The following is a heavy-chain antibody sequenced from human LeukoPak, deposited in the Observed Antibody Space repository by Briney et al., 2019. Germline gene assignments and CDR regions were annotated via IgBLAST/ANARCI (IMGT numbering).Heavy chain of an antibody. CDR1: GYTFTIYA. CDR2: ISYDGSNK. Sequence: SCKTSGYTFTIYAMHWVRQAPGKGLEWVAVISYDGSNKYYADSVKGRFTISRDNSKNTLYLQMNSLRAEDTAVYYCARDPYSNYVTGGWFDPWGQGTLVTVSS. CDR3: ARDPYSNYVTGGWFDP. J-gene: IGHJ5*02. D-gene: IGHD4-11*01. V-gene: IGHV3-30-3*01.